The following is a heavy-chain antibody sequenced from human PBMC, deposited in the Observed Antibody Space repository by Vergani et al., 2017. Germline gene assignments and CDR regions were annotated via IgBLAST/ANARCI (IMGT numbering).Heavy chain of an antibody. CDR3: ARTTYGSGSYYGVA. CDR1: GYSISSGYY. D-gene: IGHD3-10*01. CDR2: IYHSGST. J-gene: IGHJ5*02. V-gene: IGHV4-38-2*01. Sequence: QVQLQESGPGLVKPSQTLSLTCAGSGYSISSGYYWGWIRQPPGKGLEWIGSIYHSGSTYYNPSLKSRVTISVDTSKNQFSLKLSSVTAADTAVYYCARTTYGSGSYYGVAWGQGTLVTVSS.